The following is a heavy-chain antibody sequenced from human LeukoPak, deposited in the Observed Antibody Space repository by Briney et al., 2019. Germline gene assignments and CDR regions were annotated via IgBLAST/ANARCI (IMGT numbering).Heavy chain of an antibody. D-gene: IGHD3-10*01. Sequence: PSETLSLTCTVSGYSISGGYLWGWIRQPPGKGLEWIGSIDGSGSSYYNPSLKSRVTISVDTSKNQFSLKLSSVTAADTAVYYCARELLWFGDTRAFDYWGQGTLVTVSS. J-gene: IGHJ4*02. V-gene: IGHV4-38-2*02. CDR3: ARELLWFGDTRAFDY. CDR2: IDGSGSS. CDR1: GYSISGGYL.